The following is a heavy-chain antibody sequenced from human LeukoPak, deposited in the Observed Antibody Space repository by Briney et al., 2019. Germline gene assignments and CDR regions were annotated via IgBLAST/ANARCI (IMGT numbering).Heavy chain of an antibody. V-gene: IGHV1-2*02. D-gene: IGHD5-18*01. Sequence: GASVKVSCKASGYTFTGYYMHWVRQAPGQGLEWMGWINPNSGGTNYAQKFQGRVTMTRDTSISTAYMELSRLRSDDTAVYYCARVDSWDTAMVTLDYWGQGTLVTVSS. J-gene: IGHJ4*02. CDR2: INPNSGGT. CDR1: GYTFTGYY. CDR3: ARVDSWDTAMVTLDY.